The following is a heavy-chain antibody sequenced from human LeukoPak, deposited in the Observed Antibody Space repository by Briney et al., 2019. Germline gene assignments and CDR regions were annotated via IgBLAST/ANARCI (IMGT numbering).Heavy chain of an antibody. CDR2: TNRDGSEK. D-gene: IGHD2-2*01. CDR1: GFTFSQYW. V-gene: IGHV3-7*03. CDR3: ATYYCSSTSCSPAYNWNYGDYYYMDV. J-gene: IGHJ6*03. Sequence: PGGSLRLSCAASGFTFSQYWMSWVRQAPGKGLEWVANTNRDGSEKYYVDSVKGRFTISRDNAKNSLYLQMNSLRAEDTAVYYCATYYCSSTSCSPAYNWNYGDYYYMDVWGKGTTVTVSS.